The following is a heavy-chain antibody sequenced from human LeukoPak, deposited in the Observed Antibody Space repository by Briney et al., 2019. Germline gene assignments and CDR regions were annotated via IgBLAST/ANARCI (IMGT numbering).Heavy chain of an antibody. J-gene: IGHJ4*02. Sequence: APVKVSCKASGYTFTGYYMHWVRQAPGQGLEWMGWINPNSGGTNYAQKFQGRVTMTRDTSISTAYMELSRLRSDDTAVYYCARDIVVVPAADDYWGQGTLVTVSS. CDR1: GYTFTGYY. CDR3: ARDIVVVPAADDY. CDR2: INPNSGGT. V-gene: IGHV1-2*02. D-gene: IGHD2-2*01.